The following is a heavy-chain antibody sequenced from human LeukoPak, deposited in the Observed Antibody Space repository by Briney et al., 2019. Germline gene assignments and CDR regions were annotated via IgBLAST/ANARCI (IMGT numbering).Heavy chain of an antibody. CDR3: AREGSIAARRDFDY. Sequence: ASVKVSCKASGYTFTSYDINWVRQAPGQGLEWMGWMNPNSGNTGYAQKFQGRVTITRNTSISTAYMELSSLRSEDTAVYYCAREGSIAARRDFDYWGQGTLVTVSS. CDR2: MNPNSGNT. D-gene: IGHD6-6*01. J-gene: IGHJ4*02. CDR1: GYTFTSYD. V-gene: IGHV1-8*03.